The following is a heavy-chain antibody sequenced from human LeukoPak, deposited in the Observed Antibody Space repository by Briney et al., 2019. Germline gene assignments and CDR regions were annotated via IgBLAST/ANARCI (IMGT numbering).Heavy chain of an antibody. CDR1: GFVFNSYG. Sequence: PGGSLRLSCAASGFVFNSYGFNWVRQAPGKGLEWLSYISADGNSIYYADSVKGRFTISRDNSKNTLYLQMNSLRAEDTAVYYCAKEGSTAVEAGTFDYWGQGTLVTVSS. J-gene: IGHJ4*02. V-gene: IGHV3-23*01. D-gene: IGHD6-13*01. CDR3: AKEGSTAVEAGTFDY. CDR2: ISADGNSI.